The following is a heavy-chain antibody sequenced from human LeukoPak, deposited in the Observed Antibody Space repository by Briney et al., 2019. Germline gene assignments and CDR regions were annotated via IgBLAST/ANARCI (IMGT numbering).Heavy chain of an antibody. CDR1: GGTFSSYA. CDR3: ARVGYCSSTSCYTGSGAFDI. V-gene: IGHV1-69*05. D-gene: IGHD2-2*02. CDR2: IIPIFGTA. Sequence: SVKVSCKASGGTFSSYAISWVRQAPGQGLEWMGGIIPIFGTANYAQKFQGRVTITTDESTSTAYMELSSLRSEDTAVYYCARVGYCSSTSCYTGSGAFDIWGQGTMVTVSS. J-gene: IGHJ3*02.